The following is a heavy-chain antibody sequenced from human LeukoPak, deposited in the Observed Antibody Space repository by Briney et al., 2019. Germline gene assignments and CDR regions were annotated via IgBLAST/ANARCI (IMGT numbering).Heavy chain of an antibody. D-gene: IGHD3-9*01. Sequence: GGSLRLSGAASGFTFSSYWMHWVRQAPGKGVEWVSRIRGDGGTTSYADSVRGRFTISRDNANNMLYLQLNILSAEDTALYYCVRDRYFGWSDAFDVWGQGTMVTVSS. CDR1: GFTFSSYW. CDR3: VRDRYFGWSDAFDV. J-gene: IGHJ3*01. V-gene: IGHV3-74*01. CDR2: IRGDGGTT.